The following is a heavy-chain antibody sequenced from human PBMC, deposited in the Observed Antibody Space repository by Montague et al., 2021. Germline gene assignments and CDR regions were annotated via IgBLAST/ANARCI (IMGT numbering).Heavy chain of an antibody. D-gene: IGHD3-22*01. J-gene: IGHJ3*02. Sequence: TLSLTCTVSGSSISSGGYYWSWIRQHPGKGLEWIGYIYYRGSTYYNPSLKSRVSISVDTSKNQFSLKLSSVTAADTAVYYCARVTDSSGYYWGAFDIWGQGTMVTVSS. CDR3: ARVTDSSGYYWGAFDI. V-gene: IGHV4-31*03. CDR2: IYYRGST. CDR1: GSSISSGGYY.